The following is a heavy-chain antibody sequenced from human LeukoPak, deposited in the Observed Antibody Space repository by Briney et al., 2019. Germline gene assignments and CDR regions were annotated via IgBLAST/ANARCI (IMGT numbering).Heavy chain of an antibody. CDR2: FDPEDGET. Sequence: GASVKVSCKVSVYTLTELSMRWVRQAPGKGLEWMGGFDPEDGETIYAQKFQGRVTMTEDTSTDTAYMELSSLRSEDTAVYYCATGGGYCSSTSCSALRYWGQGTLVTVSS. V-gene: IGHV1-24*01. D-gene: IGHD2-2*01. J-gene: IGHJ4*02. CDR3: ATGGGYCSSTSCSALRY. CDR1: VYTLTELS.